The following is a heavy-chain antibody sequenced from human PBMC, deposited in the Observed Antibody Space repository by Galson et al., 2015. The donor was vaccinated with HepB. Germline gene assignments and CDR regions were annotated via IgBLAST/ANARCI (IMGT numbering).Heavy chain of an antibody. CDR2: INWNSGSI. J-gene: IGHJ3*02. CDR3: AKDISSNYYDSSGYYSHGFDI. CDR1: GFTFDDYA. V-gene: IGHV3-9*01. D-gene: IGHD3-22*01. Sequence: SLRLSCAASGFTFDDYAMHWVRQAPGKGLEWVSGINWNSGSIGYADSVKGRFTISRDNAKNSLYLQMNSLRTEDTALYYCAKDISSNYYDSSGYYSHGFDIWGQGTMVTVSS.